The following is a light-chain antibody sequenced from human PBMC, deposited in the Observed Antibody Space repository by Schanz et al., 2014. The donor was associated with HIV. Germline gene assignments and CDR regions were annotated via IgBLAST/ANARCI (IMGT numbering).Light chain of an antibody. J-gene: IGKJ4*01. Sequence: IQLTQSPSSLSASVGDRVTIPCRASQGISSYLAWYQQKSEKPPKVLVYDASTLQSGVPSRFSGSGSGTDFTLTISSLQPEDFATYYCQQPASYPLTFGGGTKVEIK. CDR3: QQPASYPLT. V-gene: IGKV1-9*01. CDR2: DAS. CDR1: QGISSY.